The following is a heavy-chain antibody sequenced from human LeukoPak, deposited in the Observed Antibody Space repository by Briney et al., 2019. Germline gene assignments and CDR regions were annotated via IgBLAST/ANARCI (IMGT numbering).Heavy chain of an antibody. J-gene: IGHJ5*02. Sequence: ASVKVSCKASGYTFTSYGISWVRQAPGQGLEWMGWISAYNGNTNYAQKLQGRVPMPTDTSTSTAYLELRSLRSDATAVYYCARDRDESNWFDPWGQGTLVTVSS. V-gene: IGHV1-18*01. CDR1: GYTFTSYG. D-gene: IGHD3-10*01. CDR3: ARDRDESNWFDP. CDR2: ISAYNGNT.